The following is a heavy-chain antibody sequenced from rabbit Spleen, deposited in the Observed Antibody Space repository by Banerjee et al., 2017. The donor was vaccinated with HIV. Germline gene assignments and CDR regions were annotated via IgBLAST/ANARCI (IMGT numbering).Heavy chain of an antibody. Sequence: QSLEESGGDRVKPGASLTLTCKASGFDFSSSDYMCWVRQAPGKGLEWISCIIGSSGGFTYSATWAKGRITISKTSSTTVTLQMTSLTAADTATYFCARDLDGVIGWNFGWWGPGTLVTVS. CDR2: IIGSSGGFT. V-gene: IGHV1S40*01. CDR3: ARDLDGVIGWNFGW. CDR1: GFDFSSSDY. J-gene: IGHJ6*01. D-gene: IGHD4-1*01.